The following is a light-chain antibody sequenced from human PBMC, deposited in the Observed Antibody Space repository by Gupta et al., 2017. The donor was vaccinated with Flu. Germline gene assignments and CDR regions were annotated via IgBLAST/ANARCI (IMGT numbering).Light chain of an antibody. Sequence: QSVLTQPPSVSGAPGQRVTIPCTGSSSNIGAGYDVHWYQQLPGTAPKLLIYGNSNRPSGVPDRFSGAKSGTSASLAITGRQAEDEADYYCQSYDSSLSGWVFGGGTKLTVL. J-gene: IGLJ3*02. CDR1: SSNIGAGYD. CDR3: QSYDSSLSGWV. CDR2: GNS. V-gene: IGLV1-40*01.